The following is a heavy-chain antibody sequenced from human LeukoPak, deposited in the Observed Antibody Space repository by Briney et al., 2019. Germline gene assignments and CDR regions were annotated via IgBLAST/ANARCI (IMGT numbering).Heavy chain of an antibody. J-gene: IGHJ4*02. CDR3: AKDNGDFALDY. Sequence: GGSLRLSCAASGFSFRTYGIHWVRQAPGKGLEWVADIWYDGSNEYYADSVKGRFTISRDNSKNTLSLQMNSLKAEDTAVYYCAKDNGDFALDYWGQGTLVTVSS. V-gene: IGHV3-33*06. CDR2: IWYDGSNE. CDR1: GFSFRTYG. D-gene: IGHD2-21*02.